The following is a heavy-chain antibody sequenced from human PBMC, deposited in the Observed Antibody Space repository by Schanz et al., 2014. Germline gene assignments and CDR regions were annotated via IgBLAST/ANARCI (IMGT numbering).Heavy chain of an antibody. J-gene: IGHJ6*02. CDR2: ISYSGST. CDR1: GSINSYY. D-gene: IGHD6-6*01. CDR3: ARRIAARSGVGYDYHYGLDV. Sequence: QVQLQESGPGLVKPSETLSLNCRISGSINSYYWSWIRQPPGKGLEWIGYISYSGSTNYNPSLRSRVTISLDRSRNQFSLNLRTVTAADTAIYYCARRIAARSGVGYDYHYGLDVWGQGTTVTVSS. V-gene: IGHV4-59*01.